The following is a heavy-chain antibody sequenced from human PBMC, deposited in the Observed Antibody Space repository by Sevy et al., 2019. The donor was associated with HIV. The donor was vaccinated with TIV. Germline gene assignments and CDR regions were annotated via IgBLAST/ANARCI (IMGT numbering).Heavy chain of an antibody. Sequence: ETLSLTCAVYGGSFSGYYWSWIRQPPGKGLEWIGEINHSGSTNYNPSLKSRVTISVDTSRNQFSLKLGSVTAADTAVYYCARGPLYSTGTSRRSWYFDLWGRGTLVTVSS. J-gene: IGHJ2*01. CDR2: INHSGST. CDR1: GGSFSGYY. CDR3: ARGPLYSTGTSRRSWYFDL. V-gene: IGHV4-34*01. D-gene: IGHD1-7*01.